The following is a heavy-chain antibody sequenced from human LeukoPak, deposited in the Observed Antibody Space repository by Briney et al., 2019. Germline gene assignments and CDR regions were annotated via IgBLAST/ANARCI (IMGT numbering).Heavy chain of an antibody. D-gene: IGHD3-3*01. V-gene: IGHV3-48*01. CDR3: ARGGHYDFWSGYYLPFDY. CDR1: GFTFSSYS. CDR2: ISSSSSTI. J-gene: IGHJ4*02. Sequence: GGSLRLSCAASGFTFSSYSMNWVRQAPGKGLEWVSYISSSSSTIYYADSVKGRFTISRDNAKNSLYLQMNSLRAEDTAVYYCARGGHYDFWSGYYLPFDYWGQGTLVTVSS.